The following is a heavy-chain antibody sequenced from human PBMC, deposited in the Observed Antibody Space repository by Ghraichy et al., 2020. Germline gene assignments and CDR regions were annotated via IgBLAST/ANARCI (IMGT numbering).Heavy chain of an antibody. J-gene: IGHJ4*02. Sequence: GGSLRLSCAASGFTFSSYGMHWVRQAPGKGLEWVAVIWYDGSNKYYADSVKGRFTISRDNSKNTLYLQMNSLRAEDTAVYYCARGGRYYDSSGYYEMYYFDYWGQGTLVTVSS. D-gene: IGHD3-22*01. CDR1: GFTFSSYG. CDR2: IWYDGSNK. V-gene: IGHV3-33*01. CDR3: ARGGRYYDSSGYYEMYYFDY.